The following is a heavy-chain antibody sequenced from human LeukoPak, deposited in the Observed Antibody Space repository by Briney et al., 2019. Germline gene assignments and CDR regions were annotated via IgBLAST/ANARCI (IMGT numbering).Heavy chain of an antibody. CDR1: GGSFSGYY. D-gene: IGHD6-19*01. Sequence: PSETLSLTCAVYGGSFSGYYWSWIRQPSGKGLEWIGEINHSGSTNYNPSLKSRVTISVDTSKNQFSLKLSSVTAADTAVYYCARRVSSGWYSGAFQHWGQGTLVTVSS. CDR2: INHSGST. V-gene: IGHV4-34*01. CDR3: ARRVSSGWYSGAFQH. J-gene: IGHJ1*01.